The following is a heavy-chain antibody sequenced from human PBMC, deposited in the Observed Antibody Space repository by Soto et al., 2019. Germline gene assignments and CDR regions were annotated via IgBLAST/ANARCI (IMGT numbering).Heavy chain of an antibody. CDR2: IKSQSDGGTV. D-gene: IGHD2-15*01. J-gene: IGHJ4*02. CDR3: ATTYIPHNCHSF. Sequence: VGSLRLSCAASGFTFNSAWMTWVRQPPGRGLEWVGRIKSQSDGGTVDSAAPVKGRFTISRDDAKNTLYLQLNSLMPEDTAVYYCATTYIPHNCHSFCGRGTLVTVSS. CDR1: GFTFNSAW. V-gene: IGHV3-15*01.